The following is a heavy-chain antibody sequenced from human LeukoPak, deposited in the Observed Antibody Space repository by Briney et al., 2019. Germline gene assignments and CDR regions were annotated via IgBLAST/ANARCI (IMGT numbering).Heavy chain of an antibody. D-gene: IGHD3-22*01. J-gene: IGHJ4*02. CDR2: IRYDGSNK. Sequence: GGSLRLSCAASGFTFSSYGMHWVRQAPGKGLEWVAFIRYDGSNKYYADSVKGRFTISRDNSKNTLYLQMNSLRAEDTAVYYCANLGLSYYDSSGYSTMPGYWGQGTLVTVSS. V-gene: IGHV3-30*02. CDR1: GFTFSSYG. CDR3: ANLGLSYYDSSGYSTMPGY.